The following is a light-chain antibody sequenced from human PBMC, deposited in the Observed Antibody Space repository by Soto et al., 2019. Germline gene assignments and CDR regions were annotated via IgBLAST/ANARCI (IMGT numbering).Light chain of an antibody. CDR1: QSISSW. CDR2: AAS. CDR3: QQASSFPPT. J-gene: IGKJ5*01. V-gene: IGKV1-12*01. Sequence: DIQMTQSPSTLSASVGDRVTITCRASQSISSWLAWYQQKPGKAPKIMIYAASSLQGGVPSRVSGSGSGTEVTLTISSLQPEELATDDGQQASSFPPTFGQGTRLEIK.